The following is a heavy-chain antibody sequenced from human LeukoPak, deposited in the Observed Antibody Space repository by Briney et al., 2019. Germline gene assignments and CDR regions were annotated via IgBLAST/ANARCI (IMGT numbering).Heavy chain of an antibody. V-gene: IGHV3-33*01. CDR2: IWYDGSNK. CDR3: ARENSPGYSHVGIFDP. Sequence: PGGSLRLSCAASGFTFSSYGMHWVRQAPGKGLEWVAVIWYDGSNKYYADSVKGRFTISRDNSKNTLYLQMNSLRAEDTAVYYCARENSPGYSHVGIFDPWGQGTLVTVSS. CDR1: GFTFSSYG. D-gene: IGHD1-26*01. J-gene: IGHJ5*02.